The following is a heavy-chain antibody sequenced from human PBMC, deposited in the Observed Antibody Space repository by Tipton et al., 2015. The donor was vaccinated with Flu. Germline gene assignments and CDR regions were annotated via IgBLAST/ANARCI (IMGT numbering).Heavy chain of an antibody. D-gene: IGHD4-11*01. V-gene: IGHV4-38-2*01. J-gene: IGHJ5*02. CDR2: IFHSGNA. CDR3: ARRDYSNYVSEPKNWFDP. CDR1: GDSIRSSDYY. Sequence: LRLSCAVSGDSIRSSDYYWGWIRQPPGKGLEWIGNIFHSGNAYHNPSLKSRVTISVDTSKNQFSLKLSSVTAADTAVYYCARRDYSNYVSEPKNWFDPWGQGALVTVSS.